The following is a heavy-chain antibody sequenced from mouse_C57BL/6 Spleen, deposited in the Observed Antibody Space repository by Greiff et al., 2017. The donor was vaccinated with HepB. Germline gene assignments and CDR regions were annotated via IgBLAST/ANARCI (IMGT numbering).Heavy chain of an antibody. CDR1: GYTFTSYW. D-gene: IGHD3-2*02. CDR2: IYPGSGST. J-gene: IGHJ2*01. CDR3: ARGGQLRLRGYYFDY. V-gene: IGHV1-55*01. Sequence: QVQLQQPGAELVKPGASVKMSCKASGYTFTSYWITWVKQRPGQGLEWIGDIYPGSGSTNYNEKFKSKATLTVDTSSSTASMQLSSLTSEDSAVYYWARGGQLRLRGYYFDYWGQGTTLTVSS.